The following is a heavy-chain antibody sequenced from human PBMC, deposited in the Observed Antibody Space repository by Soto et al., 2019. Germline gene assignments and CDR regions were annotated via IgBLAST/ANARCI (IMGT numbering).Heavy chain of an antibody. J-gene: IGHJ4*02. D-gene: IGHD6-19*01. CDR1: GGSFSGYY. CDR2: INHSGST. CDR3: ATGEYSSGWYDY. Sequence: PSERMSLTCAVYGGSFSGYYWSWIRQPPGKGLEWIGEINHSGSTNYNPSLKSRVTISVDTSKNQFSLKLSSVTAADTAVYYCATGEYSSGWYDYWGQGTLVTVSS. V-gene: IGHV4-34*01.